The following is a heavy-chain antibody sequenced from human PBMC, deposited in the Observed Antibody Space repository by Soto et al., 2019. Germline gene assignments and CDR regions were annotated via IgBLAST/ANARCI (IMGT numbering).Heavy chain of an antibody. CDR1: GGSINSYY. V-gene: IGHV4-59*01. J-gene: IGHJ5*02. D-gene: IGHD3-3*01. Sequence: SETLSLTCTVSGGSINSYYWSWIRQPPGKGLEWIGYIYYSGSTNYNPSIKSRVTISVDTSKNQFSLKISSVTAADTAVYYCAKVNDFWTGYYSTNWFDPWGQGTLVTVSS. CDR3: AKVNDFWTGYYSTNWFDP. CDR2: IYYSGST.